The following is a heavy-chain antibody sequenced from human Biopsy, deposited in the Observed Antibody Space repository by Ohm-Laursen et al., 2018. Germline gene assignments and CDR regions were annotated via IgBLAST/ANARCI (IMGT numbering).Heavy chain of an antibody. CDR2: ISDRGTT. D-gene: IGHD6-25*01. CDR1: GGSMSGDY. J-gene: IGHJ4*02. CDR3: AREAAIIDPRTRAFDY. V-gene: IGHV4-59*01. Sequence: SETLSLTCPVSGGSMSGDYWSWIRQSPRKGLEWIGHISDRGTTNSNPSLRGRITISVDTSKNQFSLKLRSVTAADTAVYYCAREAAIIDPRTRAFDYWGQGTLVTVSS.